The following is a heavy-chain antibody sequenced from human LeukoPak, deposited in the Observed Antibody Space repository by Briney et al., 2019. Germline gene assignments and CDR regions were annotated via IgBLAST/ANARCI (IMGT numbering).Heavy chain of an antibody. CDR2: IIPIFGTA. D-gene: IGHD5-24*01. V-gene: IGHV1-69*13. CDR1: GGTFSNSA. CDR3: ARDRRWRPRESPFFDY. Sequence: ASVKVSCKASGGTFSNSAISWIRQAPGQGLEWMGGIIPIFGTANYAQKFQGRVTLTADESTSTAYMELSSLRSKDTAVYYCARDRRWRPRESPFFDYWGQGTLVTVSS. J-gene: IGHJ4*02.